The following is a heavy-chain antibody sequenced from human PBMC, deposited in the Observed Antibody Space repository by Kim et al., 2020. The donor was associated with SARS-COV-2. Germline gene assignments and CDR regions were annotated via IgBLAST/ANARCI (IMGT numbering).Heavy chain of an antibody. V-gene: IGHV4-34*01. Sequence: SETLSLTCAVYGGSFSGYYWSWIRQPPGKGLEWIGEINHSGSTNYNPSLKSRVTISVDTSKNQFSLKLSSVTAADTAVYYCARGRPYSSSWGQGTLVTVSS. D-gene: IGHD6-13*01. CDR3: ARGRPYSSS. J-gene: IGHJ4*02. CDR2: INHSGST. CDR1: GGSFSGYY.